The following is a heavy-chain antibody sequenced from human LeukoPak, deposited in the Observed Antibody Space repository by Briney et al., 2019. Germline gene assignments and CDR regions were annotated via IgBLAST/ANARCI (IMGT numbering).Heavy chain of an antibody. V-gene: IGHV1-69*13. CDR2: IIPIFGSA. Sequence: GASVEVSCKASGDDFNSYAFNWVRQALGQGLEWMGGIIPIFGSANYAQRFQGRVTITADESTSTVYMELSSLRSEDTAVYYCAREHDVVIVSAEEYYYYGMDVWGQGTTVTVS. D-gene: IGHD2/OR15-2a*01. CDR3: AREHDVVIVSAEEYYYYGMDV. CDR1: GDDFNSYA. J-gene: IGHJ6*02.